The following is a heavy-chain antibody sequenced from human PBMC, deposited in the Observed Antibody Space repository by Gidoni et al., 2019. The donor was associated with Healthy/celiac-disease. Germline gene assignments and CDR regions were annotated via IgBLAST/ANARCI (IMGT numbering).Heavy chain of an antibody. V-gene: IGHV1-69*01. CDR3: ARDGISGVGFRYYYYGMDV. CDR2: INPIFGTA. D-gene: IGHD6-19*01. Sequence: QVQLVQSGAEVQKPGSSVKVSCKASGDPFNNYAISWVRQAPGQGLEWMGGINPIFGTANYAQKFKGRVTITADESTSTAYMELSSLRSEDTAVYYCARDGISGVGFRYYYYGMDVWGQGTTVTVSS. J-gene: IGHJ6*02. CDR1: GDPFNNYA.